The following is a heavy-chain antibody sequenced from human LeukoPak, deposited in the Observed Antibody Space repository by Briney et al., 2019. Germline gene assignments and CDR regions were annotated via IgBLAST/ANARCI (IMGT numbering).Heavy chain of an antibody. CDR2: ISYDGSNK. J-gene: IGHJ6*02. CDR3: ARDIHSSSWSLYYYYYGMDV. V-gene: IGHV3-30-3*01. D-gene: IGHD6-13*01. Sequence: GGSLRLSCAASGFTFSSYAMHWVRQAPGKGLEWVAVISYDGSNKYYADSVKGRFTISRDNSKNTLYLQMNSLRAEDTAVYCCARDIHSSSWSLYYYYYGMDVWGQGTTVTVSS. CDR1: GFTFSSYA.